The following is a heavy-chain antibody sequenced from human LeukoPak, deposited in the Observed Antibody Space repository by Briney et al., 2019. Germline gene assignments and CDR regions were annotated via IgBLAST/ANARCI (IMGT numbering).Heavy chain of an antibody. CDR3: AHRGGRAIGVGILGSFDS. CDR1: GDISNTYC. CDR2: IIPMFGTP. V-gene: IGHV1-69*13. D-gene: IGHD3-3*01. Sequence: GASVKVSCRASGDISNTYCINWVRQAPGQGLDWMGGIIPMFGTPNYAHNFQGRVTFSADESTNTVYMEMSILRSADTAIYFCAHRGGRAIGVGILGSFDSWGLGTLVTVSS. J-gene: IGHJ4*02.